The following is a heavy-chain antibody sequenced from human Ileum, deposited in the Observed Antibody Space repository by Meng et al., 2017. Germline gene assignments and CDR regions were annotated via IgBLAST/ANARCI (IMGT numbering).Heavy chain of an antibody. CDR3: ATSNDRDVYYLGY. D-gene: IGHD3-22*01. Sequence: QRLLEALLPRVVSTRGSRPLTCAVSGTWWSWVRQPPGKGLEWIGEIFQSGRTNYNPSLKSRVTISIDKSKSQISLQLSAVTAADTAVYSCATSNDRDVYYLGYWGQGTLVTVSS. J-gene: IGHJ4*02. V-gene: IGHV4-4*01. CDR1: GTW. CDR2: IFQSGRT.